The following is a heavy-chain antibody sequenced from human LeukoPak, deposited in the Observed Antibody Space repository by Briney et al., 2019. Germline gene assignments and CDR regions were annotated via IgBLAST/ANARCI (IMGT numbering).Heavy chain of an antibody. CDR1: GFNFRSYG. CDR2: ISGSGTTT. V-gene: IGHV3-23*01. Sequence: GGSLTLSCAASGFNFRSYGMSWVRQAPGKGLEWVSTISGSGTTTHYPESVKGRITISRDNSENMVLLQMGSLIVEGTAIYDCVRLRSADYWGQGTLVTVSS. J-gene: IGHJ4*02. CDR3: VRLRSADY. D-gene: IGHD3-16*01.